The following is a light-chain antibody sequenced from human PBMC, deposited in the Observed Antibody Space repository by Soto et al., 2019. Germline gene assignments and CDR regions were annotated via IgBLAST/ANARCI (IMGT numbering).Light chain of an antibody. Sequence: QSALTQPRSVSGSPGQSVTISCTGTSSDVGGYNYVSWYQQHPGKAPKLMIYDVSKRPSGVPDRFSDSKSGNTASLTISGLQAEDEAAYYCCSYAGSYTWVFGTGTKLTVL. CDR3: CSYAGSYTWV. CDR2: DVS. J-gene: IGLJ1*01. V-gene: IGLV2-11*01. CDR1: SSDVGGYNY.